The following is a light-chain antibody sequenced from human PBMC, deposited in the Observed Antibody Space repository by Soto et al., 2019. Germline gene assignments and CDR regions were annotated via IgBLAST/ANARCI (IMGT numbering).Light chain of an antibody. J-gene: IGKJ2*01. CDR2: DAS. CDR1: QNINTW. V-gene: IGKV1-5*01. Sequence: DIPMTQSPATLSASIGDRITITCRASQNINTWLAWYQQKPGRAPKVLIYDASSLESVVPSRISGSGSGTEFILTISSLQLDDFATYYCHQYYGYPYTVGQGTKLEIK. CDR3: HQYYGYPYT.